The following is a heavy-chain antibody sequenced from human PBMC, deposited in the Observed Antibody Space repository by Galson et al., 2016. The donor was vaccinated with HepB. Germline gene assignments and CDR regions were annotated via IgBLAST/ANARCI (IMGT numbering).Heavy chain of an antibody. V-gene: IGHV3-21*01. CDR3: ARGMGDRYAMDV. CDR1: GFTFSTYN. CDR2: ISRGSGYI. Sequence: SLRLSCAASGFTFSTYNMNWVRQAPGKGLEWVSSISRGSGYIYYADSVKGRFTISRDNAKNTVYVQMNSLRAEDTALYYCARGMGDRYAMDVWGQGTTVAVSS. J-gene: IGHJ6*02. D-gene: IGHD3-16*01.